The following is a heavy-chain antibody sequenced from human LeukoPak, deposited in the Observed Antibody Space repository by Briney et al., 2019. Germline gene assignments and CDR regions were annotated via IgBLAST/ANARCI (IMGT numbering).Heavy chain of an antibody. D-gene: IGHD1-26*01. CDR3: ARDFSLVVGASDS. CDR1: GFTFSAYA. Sequence: PGGSLRLSCAASGFTFSAYAMAWVRRPPGRGLEWVSTMALSGGPTHYADAVEGRFTISRDDSKSTLYHHINNLRAEDTAVYYCARDFSLVVGASDSWGKGTLVTVSS. CDR2: MALSGGPT. J-gene: IGHJ5*02. V-gene: IGHV3-23*01.